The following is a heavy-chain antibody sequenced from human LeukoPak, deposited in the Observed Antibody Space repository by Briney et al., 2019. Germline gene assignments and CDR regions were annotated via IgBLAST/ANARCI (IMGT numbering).Heavy chain of an antibody. D-gene: IGHD5-12*01. CDR2: IIGIVGST. V-gene: IGHV3-23*01. CDR3: AKSSGYDTDYMAV. CDR1: RFTFSSYA. Sequence: PGGSLRLSCAASRFTFSSYAMSWVRQAPGRGLEWVSAIIGIVGSTYYADSVKGRFTISRDNSKNTLYLQMNSLRAEDTAVYYCAKSSGYDTDYMAVWAKGTTVTVSS. J-gene: IGHJ6*03.